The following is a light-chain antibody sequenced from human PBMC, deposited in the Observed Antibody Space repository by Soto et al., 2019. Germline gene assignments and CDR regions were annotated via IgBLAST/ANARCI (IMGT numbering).Light chain of an antibody. CDR1: SGHSSYA. Sequence: QPVLTQSPSASASLGASVKLTCTLSSGHSSYAIARHQQQPEKGPRYLMKLNSDGSHSTGDGIPDRFSGSSSGAERYLTISSLQSEDEADYYCQTWGTGIVVFGGGIKLTVL. V-gene: IGLV4-69*01. CDR2: LNSDGSH. CDR3: QTWGTGIVV. J-gene: IGLJ2*01.